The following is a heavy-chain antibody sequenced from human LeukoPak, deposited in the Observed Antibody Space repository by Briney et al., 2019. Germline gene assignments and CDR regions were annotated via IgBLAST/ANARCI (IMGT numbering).Heavy chain of an antibody. J-gene: IGHJ3*02. CDR2: MNPNSGNT. D-gene: IGHD5-24*01. Sequence: ASVKVSCKASGYTFTSYDINWVRQATGQGLEWMGWMNPNSGNTGYAQKFQGRVTITRDTSISTAYMELSSLRAEDTAVYYCAKASEGDGYPPHAFDIWGQGTMVTVSS. CDR1: GYTFTSYD. CDR3: AKASEGDGYPPHAFDI. V-gene: IGHV1-8*03.